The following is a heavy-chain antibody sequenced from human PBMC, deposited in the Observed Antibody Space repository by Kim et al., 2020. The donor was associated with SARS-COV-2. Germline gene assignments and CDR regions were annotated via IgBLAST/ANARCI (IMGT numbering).Heavy chain of an antibody. D-gene: IGHD5-12*01. CDR1: GYTFTSYD. V-gene: IGHV1-8*01. Sequence: ASVKVSCKASGYTFTSYDINWVRQATGQGLEWMGRTNPNSGNTVYAQKFQGRVTMTRNTSIRTAYMELSSLRSEDTAVYYCVRGDSGYDYLSDYWGQGTLVTVSS. J-gene: IGHJ4*02. CDR2: TNPNSGNT. CDR3: VRGDSGYDYLSDY.